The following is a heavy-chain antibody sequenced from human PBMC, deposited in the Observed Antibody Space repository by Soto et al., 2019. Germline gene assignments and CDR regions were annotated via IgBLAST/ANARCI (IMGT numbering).Heavy chain of an antibody. J-gene: IGHJ4*02. CDR2: INPNSGGT. CDR1: GYTFTGYY. V-gene: IGHV1-2*04. Sequence: ASVKVSCKASGYTFTGYYMHWVRQAPGQGLEWMGWINPNSGGTNYAQKFQGWVTMTRDTSISTAYMELSRLRSDDTAVYYCARSVDYGSGSYPDYWGQGTLVTVSS. D-gene: IGHD3-10*01. CDR3: ARSVDYGSGSYPDY.